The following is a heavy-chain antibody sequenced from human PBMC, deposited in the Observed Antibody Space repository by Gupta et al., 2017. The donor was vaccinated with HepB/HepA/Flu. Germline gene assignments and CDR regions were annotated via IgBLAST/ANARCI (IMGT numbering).Heavy chain of an antibody. CDR3: ARHGYDFWSGYLQ. CDR1: GGSISSSSYY. Sequence: QLQLQESGPGLVKPSETLSLTCTVSGGSISSSSYYWGWIRQPPGKGLEWIGSIYHSGSTYYNPALKSRVTISVDTSKNQFSLKLSSVTAADTAVCYCARHGYDFWSGYLQWGQGTLVTVSS. J-gene: IGHJ4*02. V-gene: IGHV4-39*01. CDR2: IYHSGST. D-gene: IGHD3-3*01.